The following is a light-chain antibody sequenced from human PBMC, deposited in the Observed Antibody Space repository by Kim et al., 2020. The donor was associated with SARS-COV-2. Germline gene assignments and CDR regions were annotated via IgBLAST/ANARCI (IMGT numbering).Light chain of an antibody. CDR1: SSDIGSNT. CDR3: ASWDDSLGGWV. V-gene: IGLV1-44*01. J-gene: IGLJ3*02. CDR2: SNT. Sequence: GQRTTSPCSGSSSDIGSNTVNWYQQFPGTTPKLLIYSNTQRPSGVPDRFSGSKSGTSASLAITELQSEDEADYYCASWDDSLGGWVFGGGTQLTVL.